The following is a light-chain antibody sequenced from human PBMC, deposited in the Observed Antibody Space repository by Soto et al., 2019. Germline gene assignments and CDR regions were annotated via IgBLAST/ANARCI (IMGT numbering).Light chain of an antibody. Sequence: LTQPASVSGSPGQSITISCTGTSSDVGGYNYVSWYQQHPGKGPKLMIYEVSNRPSGVSNRFSGSKSGNTASLTISGLQAEDEADYYCSSYTTSSTPVVFGGGTKVTVL. V-gene: IGLV2-14*01. CDR2: EVS. CDR1: SSDVGGYNY. J-gene: IGLJ2*01. CDR3: SSYTTSSTPVV.